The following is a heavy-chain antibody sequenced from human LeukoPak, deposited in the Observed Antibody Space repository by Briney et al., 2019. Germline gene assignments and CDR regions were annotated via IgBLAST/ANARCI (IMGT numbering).Heavy chain of an antibody. D-gene: IGHD6-13*01. Sequence: GGSLRLSCAASGFTFSTKWMTWVRQAPGKGLEWVANIKQDGSEKFYVDSVWGRFTISRDNAKNSLYLQMNSLRAEDMGVYYCARGGSTSSWFWNDWGQGTLVTVSS. CDR1: GFTFSTKW. CDR3: ARGGSTSSWFWND. V-gene: IGHV3-7*01. CDR2: IKQDGSEK. J-gene: IGHJ4*02.